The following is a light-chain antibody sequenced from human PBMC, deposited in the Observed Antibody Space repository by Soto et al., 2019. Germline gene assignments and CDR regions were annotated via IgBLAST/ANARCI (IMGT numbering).Light chain of an antibody. V-gene: IGKV1-12*01. CDR3: QQSNSFPRT. Sequence: DIQMTQSPSFVSASVGDSVTITCRASQAVNTWLAWYQQKPGGAPRLLIYAASTLQSGVPSRFSGSGSGTDFTLTIRSLQPEDFATYYCQQSNSFPRTFGGGTKVDIK. J-gene: IGKJ4*01. CDR2: AAS. CDR1: QAVNTW.